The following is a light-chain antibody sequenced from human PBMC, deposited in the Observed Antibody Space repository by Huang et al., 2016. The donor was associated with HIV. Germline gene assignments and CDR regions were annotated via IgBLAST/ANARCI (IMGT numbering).Light chain of an antibody. CDR3: QQTKTFPYT. J-gene: IGKJ2*01. Sequence: DIQLTQSPSSVSASVGDRVTITCRASQGISSWLAWYQQKSGKAPKLRVYATSNVASGVPSRFSGSVSGTDFTLTISSLQPDDFATYYCQQTKTFPYTFGQGTKLEI. V-gene: IGKV1-12*01. CDR2: ATS. CDR1: QGISSW.